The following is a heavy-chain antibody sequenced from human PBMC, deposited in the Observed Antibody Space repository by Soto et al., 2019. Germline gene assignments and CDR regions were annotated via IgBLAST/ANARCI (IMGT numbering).Heavy chain of an antibody. J-gene: IGHJ4*02. D-gene: IGHD3-22*01. CDR3: ARGYYYDSSGYLTFDY. V-gene: IGHV3-33*01. Sequence: GGSLRLSCAASGFTFSGYGMHWVRQAPGKGLEWVAVIWYDGSNKYYADSVKGRFTISRDNSKNTLYLQMNSLRAEDTAVYYCARGYYYDSSGYLTFDYWGQGTLVTVSS. CDR2: IWYDGSNK. CDR1: GFTFSGYG.